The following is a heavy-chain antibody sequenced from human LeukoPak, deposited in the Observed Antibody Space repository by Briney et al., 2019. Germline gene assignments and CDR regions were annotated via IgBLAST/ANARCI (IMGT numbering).Heavy chain of an antibody. D-gene: IGHD3-3*01. CDR1: GFTFSSYS. V-gene: IGHV3-48*01. Sequence: PGGSLRLSCAASGFTFSSYSMNWVRQAPGKGLEWVSYISSSSSTIYYADSVKGRFTISRDNAKNSLYLQMNSLRAEDAAVYYCARDLASITIDWGQGTLVTVSS. J-gene: IGHJ4*02. CDR3: ARDLASITID. CDR2: ISSSSSTI.